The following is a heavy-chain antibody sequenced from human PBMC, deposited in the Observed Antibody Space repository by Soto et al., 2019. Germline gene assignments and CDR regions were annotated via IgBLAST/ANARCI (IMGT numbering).Heavy chain of an antibody. Sequence: SETLSLTCTVSGGSISSYYWSWIRQPPGKGLEWIGYIYYSGSTNYNPSLKSRVTISVDTSKNQFSLKLSSVTAADTAVYYCARVAGYDILTGYYNAFDIWGQGTMVTVSS. D-gene: IGHD3-9*01. CDR1: GGSISSYY. CDR2: IYYSGST. J-gene: IGHJ3*02. V-gene: IGHV4-59*01. CDR3: ARVAGYDILTGYYNAFDI.